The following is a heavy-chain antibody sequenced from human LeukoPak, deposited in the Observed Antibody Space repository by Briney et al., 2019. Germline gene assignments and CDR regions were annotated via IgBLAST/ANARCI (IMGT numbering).Heavy chain of an antibody. Sequence: PGGSLRLSCAASGFSFSNDWMAWIRQAPGKGLEWISYISSSGSTIYYADSVKGRFTISRDNAKNSLYLQMNSLRAEDTAVYYCARALSIAAAGTFAYWGREPWSPSPQ. CDR1: GFSFSNDW. D-gene: IGHD6-13*01. J-gene: IGHJ4*02. CDR2: ISSSGSTI. CDR3: ARALSIAAAGTFAY. V-gene: IGHV3-11*01.